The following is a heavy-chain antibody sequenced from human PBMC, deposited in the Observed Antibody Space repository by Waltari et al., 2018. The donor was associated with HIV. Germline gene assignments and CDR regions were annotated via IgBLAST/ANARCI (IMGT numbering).Heavy chain of an antibody. D-gene: IGHD3-10*01. J-gene: IGHJ4*02. CDR1: GFIFSCFA. V-gene: IGHV3-30*03. CDR2: ISNDGSKK. Sequence: QVQLVESGGGVVRPGRSLRLPCAASGFIFSCFAMHWVRQAPGKGLEWVAIISNDGSKKSYADSVKGRFTISRDNSKNTLFLQMNSLTTEDTAVYYCARDSYDSGTYGLIDYWGQGTLVTVSS. CDR3: ARDSYDSGTYGLIDY.